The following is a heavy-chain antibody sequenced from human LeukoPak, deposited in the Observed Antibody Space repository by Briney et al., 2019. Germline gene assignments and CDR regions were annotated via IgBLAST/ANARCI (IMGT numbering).Heavy chain of an antibody. CDR1: GGSISSGSYY. CDR2: IYTSGST. CDR3: ARELRAAGLHYFDY. J-gene: IGHJ4*02. D-gene: IGHD6-13*01. Sequence: SETLSLTCTVSGGSISSGSYYWSWIRQPAGKGLEWIGRIYTSGSTNYNPSLKSRVTISVDTSKNQFSLKLSSVTAADTAVYYCARELRAAGLHYFDYWGQGTLVTVSS. V-gene: IGHV4-61*02.